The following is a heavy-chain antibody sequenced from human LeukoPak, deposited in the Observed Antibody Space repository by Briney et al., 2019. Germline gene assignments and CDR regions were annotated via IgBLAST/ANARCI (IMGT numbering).Heavy chain of an antibody. D-gene: IGHD2-8*02. CDR2: ISGSGTT. CDR3: ARGPGGTSDY. J-gene: IGHJ4*02. CDR1: GFTFRRYA. V-gene: IGHV3-23*01. Sequence: GGSLRLSCAASGFTFRRYAMTWVRQAPGKGLEWVSAISGSGTTYYADSVKGRFTISRDNSKNTLYLQMNSLRAEDTAVYYCARGPGGTSDYWGQGTLVTVSS.